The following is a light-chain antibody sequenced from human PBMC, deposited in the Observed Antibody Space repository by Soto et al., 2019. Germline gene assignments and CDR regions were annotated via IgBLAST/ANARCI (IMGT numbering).Light chain of an antibody. V-gene: IGKV1-39*01. CDR2: AAS. Sequence: DIQMTQSPSSLSASVGDRVTITCRASQSISSYLNWNQQKPGKAPKLLIYAASSLKSRVPSRFSGGGSGIDFTRTISSLQPEDFATYYWQQSYSTPRTFGQGTKVEIK. J-gene: IGKJ1*01. CDR3: QQSYSTPRT. CDR1: QSISSY.